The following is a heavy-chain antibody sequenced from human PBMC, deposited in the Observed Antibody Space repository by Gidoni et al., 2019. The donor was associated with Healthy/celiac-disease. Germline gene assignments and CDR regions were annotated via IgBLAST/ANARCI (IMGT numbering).Heavy chain of an antibody. CDR2: ISYDGSNK. CDR1: GFTFSSYG. D-gene: IGHD3-3*01. Sequence: QVQLVESGGGVVQPGRSLRLSCAASGFTFSSYGMHWVRQAPGKGLEWVAVISYDGSNKYYADSVKGRFTISRDNSKNTLYLQMNSLRAEDTAVYYCAKDHSYYDFWSGYLYGPFDYWGQGTLVTVSS. CDR3: AKDHSYYDFWSGYLYGPFDY. J-gene: IGHJ4*02. V-gene: IGHV3-30*18.